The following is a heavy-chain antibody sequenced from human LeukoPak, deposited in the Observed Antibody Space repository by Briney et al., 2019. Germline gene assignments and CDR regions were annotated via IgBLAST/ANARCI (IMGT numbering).Heavy chain of an antibody. D-gene: IGHD3-3*01. CDR2: MSSGGTYI. Sequence: GGSLRLSCAASGFTFSSYSMTWVRQAPGKWLEWISSMSSGGTYIYYADSVRGRFTISRDNAKNSLYLLMNSLRAEDTAVYYCARDRPTGASRLFVVQWGQGTLVTVSS. CDR1: GFTFSSYS. J-gene: IGHJ4*02. CDR3: ARDRPTGASRLFVVQ. V-gene: IGHV3-21*01.